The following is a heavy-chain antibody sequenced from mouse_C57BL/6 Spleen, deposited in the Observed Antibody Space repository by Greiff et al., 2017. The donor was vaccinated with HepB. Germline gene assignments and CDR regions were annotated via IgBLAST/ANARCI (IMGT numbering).Heavy chain of an antibody. CDR1: GYTFTSYW. Sequence: QVQLQQPGAELVKPGASVKLSCKASGYTFTSYWMQWVKQRPGQGLEWIGEIDPSDSYTNYNQKFKGKATLTVDTSSSTAYMQLSSLTSEDSAVYYCAGSRAMYYWGQGTSVTVSS. J-gene: IGHJ4*01. CDR3: AGSRAMYY. CDR2: IDPSDSYT. V-gene: IGHV1-50*01.